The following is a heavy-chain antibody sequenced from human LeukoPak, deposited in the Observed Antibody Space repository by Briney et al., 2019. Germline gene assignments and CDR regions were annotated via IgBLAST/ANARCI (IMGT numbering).Heavy chain of an antibody. D-gene: IGHD2-2*02. CDR3: ARDGGDIVVVPAAI. Sequence: GRSLRLSCAASGFTFSSYAMHWVRQAPGKGLEWVAVISYDGSNKYYADSVKGRFTISRDNSKNTLYLQMNSLRAEDTAVYYCARDGGDIVVVPAAIWGQGTLVTVSS. CDR2: ISYDGSNK. CDR1: GFTFSSYA. V-gene: IGHV3-30-3*01. J-gene: IGHJ4*02.